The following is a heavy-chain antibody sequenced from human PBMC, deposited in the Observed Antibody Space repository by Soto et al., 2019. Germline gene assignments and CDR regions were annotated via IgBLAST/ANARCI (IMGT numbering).Heavy chain of an antibody. CDR1: GYTFTGYY. Sequence: AAVKFSCKASGYTFTGYYMHWVRQAPGQGLEWMGWINPNSGGTNYAQKFQGWVTMTRDTSISTAYMELSRLRSDDTAVYYCARDSHSGSYCLFHYWGQGTLVTVSS. CDR3: ARDSHSGSYCLFHY. J-gene: IGHJ4*02. D-gene: IGHD1-26*01. V-gene: IGHV1-2*04. CDR2: INPNSGGT.